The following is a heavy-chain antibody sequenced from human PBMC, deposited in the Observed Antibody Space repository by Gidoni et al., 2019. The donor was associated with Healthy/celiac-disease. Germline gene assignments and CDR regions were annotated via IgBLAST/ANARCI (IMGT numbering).Heavy chain of an antibody. Sequence: QVQLQESGPGLVKPSETLSLTCTVSGGSISSYYWSWIRQPPGKGLEWIGYIYYSGSTNYNPSLKSRVTISVDTSKNQFSLKLSSVTAADTAVYYCARGGSGSPYQYYFDYWGQGTLVTVSS. CDR2: IYYSGST. V-gene: IGHV4-59*01. J-gene: IGHJ4*02. D-gene: IGHD3-10*01. CDR1: GGSISSYY. CDR3: ARGGSGSPYQYYFDY.